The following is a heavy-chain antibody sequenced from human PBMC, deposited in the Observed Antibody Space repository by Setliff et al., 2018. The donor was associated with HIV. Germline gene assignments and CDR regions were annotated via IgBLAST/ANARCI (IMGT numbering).Heavy chain of an antibody. CDR3: ARDSESLLLWFGEYDDY. CDR2: ISAYNGNT. Sequence: SSVKVSCKASGYTFTSYGISWVRQAPGQGLEWMGWISAYNGNTNYVQKLQGRVTMTTDTSTSTAYMELRRLRSDDTAVYYCARDSESLLLWFGEYDDYWGQGTLVTVSS. CDR1: GYTFTSYG. J-gene: IGHJ4*02. V-gene: IGHV1-18*01. D-gene: IGHD3-10*01.